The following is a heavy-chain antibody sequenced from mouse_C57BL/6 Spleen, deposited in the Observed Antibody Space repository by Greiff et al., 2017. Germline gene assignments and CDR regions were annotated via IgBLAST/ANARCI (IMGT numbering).Heavy chain of an antibody. V-gene: IGHV5-17*01. CDR1: GFTFSDYG. CDR2: ISSGSSTI. J-gene: IGHJ1*03. CDR3: ANLPYYSTYVDFDV. Sequence: ELQLVESGGGLVKPGGSLKLSCAASGFTFSDYGMHWVRQAPEKGLEWVAYISSGSSTIYYADTVKCRFTISRDNDKNTLFLQMTSLRSEYTAMYYCANLPYYSTYVDFDVWGTVTTVTVSS. D-gene: IGHD2-5*01.